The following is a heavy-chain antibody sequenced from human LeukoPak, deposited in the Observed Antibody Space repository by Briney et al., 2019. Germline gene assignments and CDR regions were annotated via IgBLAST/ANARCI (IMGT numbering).Heavy chain of an antibody. CDR3: AREIAATGVFDY. CDR2: ISGGGST. V-gene: IGHV3-53*01. J-gene: IGHJ4*02. Sequence: PGGSLRLSCAASGFTVSDNYTSWVRQAPGKGLEWVSAISGGGSTYYADSVKGRFIISRDNSKNTVYLQLNSLRAEDTAVYYCAREIAATGVFDYWGQGTLVTVSS. CDR1: GFTVSDNY. D-gene: IGHD6-13*01.